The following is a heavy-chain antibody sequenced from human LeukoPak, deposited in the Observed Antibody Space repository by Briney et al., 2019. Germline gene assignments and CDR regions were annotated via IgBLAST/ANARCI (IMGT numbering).Heavy chain of an antibody. CDR1: GYTFTGYY. CDR2: INPNSGGT. J-gene: IGHJ6*02. D-gene: IGHD2-2*01. Sequence: ASVKVSCKASGYTFTGYYMHWVRQAPGQGLEWMGWINPNSGGTNYAQKFQGRVTMTRDTSISTAYMELSRLRSEDTAVYYCARVVVVPAASDYYYYYGMDVWGQGTTVTVSS. V-gene: IGHV1-2*02. CDR3: ARVVVVPAASDYYYYYGMDV.